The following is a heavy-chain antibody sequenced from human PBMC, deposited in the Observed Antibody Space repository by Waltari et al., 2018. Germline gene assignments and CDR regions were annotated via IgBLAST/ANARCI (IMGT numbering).Heavy chain of an antibody. CDR2: INPHGDRT. CDR1: GNTFTTYY. Sequence: QVQLVQSGAEVKKPGASVRLSCKASGNTFTTYYIHWVRQAPGQGLEWMGIINPHGDRTQYAQKFQGRVTVTRDASTNTVYMELRSLRSDDTAVYYCARTPLGYGDYGWGQGTLVTVSS. J-gene: IGHJ4*02. D-gene: IGHD4-17*01. V-gene: IGHV1-46*01. CDR3: ARTPLGYGDYG.